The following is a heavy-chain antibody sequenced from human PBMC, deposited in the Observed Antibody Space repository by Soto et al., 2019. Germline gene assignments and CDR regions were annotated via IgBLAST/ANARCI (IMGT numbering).Heavy chain of an antibody. CDR3: ARGTTVTTDYYYYYYMDV. J-gene: IGHJ6*03. D-gene: IGHD4-17*01. CDR2: ISAYNGNT. Sequence: ASVKVSFKASGYTFTSYGISWVRQAPGQGLEWMGWISAYNGNTNYAQKLQGRVTMTTDTSTSTAYMELRSLRSDDTAVYYCARGTTVTTDYYYYYYMDVWGKGTTVTVSS. V-gene: IGHV1-18*01. CDR1: GYTFTSYG.